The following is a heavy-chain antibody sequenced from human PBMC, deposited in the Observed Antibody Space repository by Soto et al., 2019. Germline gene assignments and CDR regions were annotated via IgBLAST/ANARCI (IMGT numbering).Heavy chain of an antibody. J-gene: IGHJ4*02. V-gene: IGHV5-51*01. D-gene: IGHD2-15*01. CDR2: IYPGDSDT. CDR1: GYSFTSYW. Sequence: GESLKISCKGSGYSFTSYWIGWVRQMPGKGLEWMGIIYPGDSDTRYSPSFQGQVTISADKSISTAYLQWSSLKASDTAMYYCARLGASEQVVAATADFDYWGQGTLVTVSS. CDR3: ARLGASEQVVAATADFDY.